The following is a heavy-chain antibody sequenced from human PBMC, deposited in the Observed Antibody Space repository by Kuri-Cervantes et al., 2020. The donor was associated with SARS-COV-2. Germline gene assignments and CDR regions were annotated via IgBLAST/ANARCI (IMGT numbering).Heavy chain of an antibody. CDR1: GFTFSSYW. D-gene: IGHD3-3*01. Sequence: GGSLRLSCAASGFTFSSYWMSWVRQAPGKGLEWVANIKQDGSEKYYVDSVKGRFTISRDNAKNSLYLQMNSLRAEDTAVYYCARVKGDDFWSGRQSDAFDIWGQGTMVTVSS. CDR2: IKQDGSEK. J-gene: IGHJ3*02. CDR3: ARVKGDDFWSGRQSDAFDI. V-gene: IGHV3-7*01.